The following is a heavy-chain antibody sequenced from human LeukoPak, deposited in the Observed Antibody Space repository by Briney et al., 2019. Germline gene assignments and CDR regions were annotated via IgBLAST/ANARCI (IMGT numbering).Heavy chain of an antibody. CDR3: ARGSIVGATFDY. CDR2: IIPIFGTA. Sequence: SVNVSCKASGGTFSSYAISWVRQAPGQGLEWMGRIIPIFGTANYAQKFQGRVTITTDESTSTAYMELSSLRSEDTAVYYCARGSIVGATFDYWGQGTLVTVSS. CDR1: GGTFSSYA. V-gene: IGHV1-69*05. D-gene: IGHD1-26*01. J-gene: IGHJ4*02.